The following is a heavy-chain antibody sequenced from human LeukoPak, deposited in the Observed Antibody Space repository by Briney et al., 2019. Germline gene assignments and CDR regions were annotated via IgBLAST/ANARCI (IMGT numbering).Heavy chain of an antibody. CDR2: IYYSGST. CDR3: ARHLNNCGDDCYIFDY. D-gene: IGHD2-21*01. J-gene: IGHJ4*02. CDR1: GGSIFIYY. V-gene: IGHV4-59*08. Sequence: SETLSLTCTVSGGSIFIYYWSWIRQPPGKGLEWMGYIYYSGSTNYNPSLKSRVTISVDTSNHQFSLRVSSVTAADTAVYYCARHLNNCGDDCYIFDYWGQGTLATVSS.